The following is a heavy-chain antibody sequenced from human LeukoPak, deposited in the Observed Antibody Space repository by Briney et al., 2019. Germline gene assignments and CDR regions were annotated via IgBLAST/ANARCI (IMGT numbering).Heavy chain of an antibody. D-gene: IGHD4-17*01. CDR3: ARLMTTVTSYYYYYMDV. V-gene: IGHV1-2*02. Sequence: GASVKVSCKASGYTFTGYYMHWVRQAPGQGLEWMGWINPNSGGTNYAQKFQGRVTMTRDTSISTAYMELSRLRSDDTAVYYCARLMTTVTSYYYYYMDVWGKGTTVTISS. CDR1: GYTFTGYY. CDR2: INPNSGGT. J-gene: IGHJ6*03.